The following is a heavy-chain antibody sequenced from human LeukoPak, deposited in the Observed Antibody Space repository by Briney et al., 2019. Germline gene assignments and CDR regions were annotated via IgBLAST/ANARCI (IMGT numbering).Heavy chain of an antibody. CDR2: IYYSGST. J-gene: IGHJ4*02. D-gene: IGHD1-26*01. Sequence: SETLSLTRTVSGGSISSYYWSWIRQPPGKGVEWIGYIYYSGSTNYNPSLKSRVTISVDTSKNQFSLKLSSVTAADTAVYYCARDLGYYRADYWGQGTLVTVSS. V-gene: IGHV4-59*08. CDR1: GGSISSYY. CDR3: ARDLGYYRADY.